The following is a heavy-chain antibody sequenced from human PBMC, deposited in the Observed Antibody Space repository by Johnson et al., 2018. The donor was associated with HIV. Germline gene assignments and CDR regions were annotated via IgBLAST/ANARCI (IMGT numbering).Heavy chain of an antibody. CDR2: IYSDGST. CDR3: ARLKNGAFDI. J-gene: IGHJ3*02. CDR1: GFTVSSNY. Sequence: RLSCAASGFTVSSNYMSWVRQAPGKGLEWVSIIYSDGSTYFADSVKGRFPISRDNSKNTLFLQMNSLRVEDTAVYYCARLKNGAFDIWGQGTMVTVSS. V-gene: IGHV3-53*01. D-gene: IGHD2-8*01.